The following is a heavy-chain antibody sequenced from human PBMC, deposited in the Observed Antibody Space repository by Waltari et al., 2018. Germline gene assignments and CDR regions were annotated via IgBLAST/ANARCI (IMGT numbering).Heavy chain of an antibody. CDR3: AKIPVIIDLPDMDV. CDR2: IYSGGST. V-gene: IGHV3-23*03. J-gene: IGHJ6*03. Sequence: EVQLLESGGGLVQPGGSLRLSCAASGFTFSSYAMSWVRQAPGKGLEWVSVIYSGGSTYYADSVKGRFTISRDNSKNTLYLQMNSLRAEDTAVYYCAKIPVIIDLPDMDVWGKGTTVTVSS. CDR1: GFTFSSYA. D-gene: IGHD3-10*01.